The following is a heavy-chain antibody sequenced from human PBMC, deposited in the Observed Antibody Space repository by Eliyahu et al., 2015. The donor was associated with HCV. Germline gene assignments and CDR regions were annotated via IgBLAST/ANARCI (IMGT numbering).Heavy chain of an antibody. Sequence: QVTLRESGPALVKATQTLTLTCTVSGLSLNSRGMCVSWLRQPPGKAPEWLARIDWDDEEYFSLSLKTRLTISKDTAKNQVVLTLSNVDPADTATYYCARMPLVRRFISWFDPWGQGTLVTVYS. J-gene: IGHJ5*02. D-gene: IGHD3-10*01. CDR2: IDWDDEE. CDR1: GLSLNSRGMC. CDR3: ARMPLVRRFISWFDP. V-gene: IGHV2-70*13.